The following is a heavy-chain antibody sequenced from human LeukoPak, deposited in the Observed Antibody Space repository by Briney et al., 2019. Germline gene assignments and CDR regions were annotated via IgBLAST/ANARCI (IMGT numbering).Heavy chain of an antibody. D-gene: IGHD4-17*01. J-gene: IGHJ4*02. CDR3: AKDCWGPSYGDYGSYFDY. V-gene: IGHV3-23*01. CDR1: GFTFSSYA. Sequence: GGSLRLSCAASGFTFSSYAMSWVRQAPGKGLEWVSAISGSGGSTYYADSVKGRFTISRDNSKNTLYLQMNSLRAEDTAVYYCAKDCWGPSYGDYGSYFDYWGQGTLVTVST. CDR2: ISGSGGST.